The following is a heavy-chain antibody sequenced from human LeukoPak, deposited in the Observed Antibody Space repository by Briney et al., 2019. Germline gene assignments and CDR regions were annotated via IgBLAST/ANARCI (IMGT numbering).Heavy chain of an antibody. CDR2: ISSSSSYI. CDR3: ARDYDFWSGYSDGMDV. D-gene: IGHD3-3*01. V-gene: IGHV3-21*01. Sequence: PGGSLRLSCAASGFTFSSYAMSWVRQAPGKGLEWVSSISSSSSYIYYADSVKGRFTISRDNAKNSLYLQMNSLRAEDTAVYYCARDYDFWSGYSDGMDVWGQGTTVTVSS. J-gene: IGHJ6*02. CDR1: GFTFSSYA.